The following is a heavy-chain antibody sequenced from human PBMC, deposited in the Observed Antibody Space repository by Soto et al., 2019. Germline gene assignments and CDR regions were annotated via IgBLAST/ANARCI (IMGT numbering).Heavy chain of an antibody. V-gene: IGHV1-2*02. CDR3: ARDMDYYYGSVTANGHGV. CDR2: INVTSGDI. D-gene: IGHD3-10*01. CDR1: GYTFTAYC. J-gene: IGHJ6*02. Sequence: QVQLVQSGAEVKKQGASVRVSCKASGYTFTAYCVQWVRQAPGQGLQWMGWINVTSGDIKYEQAFQGSDTLTRDTSISTVYMELTRLTPDDTAVYYCARDMDYYYGSVTANGHGVWGQGTTVTVS.